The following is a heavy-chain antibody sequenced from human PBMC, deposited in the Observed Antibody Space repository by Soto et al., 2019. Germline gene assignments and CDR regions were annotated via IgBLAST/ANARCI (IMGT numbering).Heavy chain of an antibody. Sequence: GGSLRLSCAASGFTFSSYAMSWVRQAPGKGLEWVSAISGSGGSTYYADSVKGRFTISRDNSKNTLYLQMNSLRAEDTAVYYCAKVGQITYYDILTGYRDYWGQGTLVTVSS. V-gene: IGHV3-23*01. CDR3: AKVGQITYYDILTGYRDY. CDR1: GFTFSSYA. CDR2: ISGSGGST. J-gene: IGHJ4*02. D-gene: IGHD3-9*01.